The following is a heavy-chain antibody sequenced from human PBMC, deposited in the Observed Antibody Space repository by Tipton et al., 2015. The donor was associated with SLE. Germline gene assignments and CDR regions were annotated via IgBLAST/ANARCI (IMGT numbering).Heavy chain of an antibody. CDR2: IYYSGST. V-gene: IGHV4-31*03. CDR1: GGSFSSGDYY. CDR3: ARLSGNYYFYMDV. D-gene: IGHD1-14*01. J-gene: IGHJ6*03. Sequence: TLSLTCTVSGGSFSSGDYYWSWLRQHPGKALEWIGYIYYSGSTNYNPSLKSRVTTSVDTSKDQFSLRLSSVTAADTAVYYCARLSGNYYFYMDVWGKGTTVTVSS.